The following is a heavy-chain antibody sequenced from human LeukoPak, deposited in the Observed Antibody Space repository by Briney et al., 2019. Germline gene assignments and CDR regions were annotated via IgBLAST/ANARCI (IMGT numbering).Heavy chain of an antibody. J-gene: IGHJ4*02. CDR3: ARHGGQWLLRYHLDY. D-gene: IGHD5-12*01. Sequence: SETLSLTCTVSGGSISSSSYYWGWIRQPPGNGLEWIGSIYYSGSTYYNPSLKSRVTISVDTSKNQFSLKLSSVTAADTAVYYCARHGGQWLLRYHLDYWGQGTLVTVSS. CDR2: IYYSGST. V-gene: IGHV4-39*01. CDR1: GGSISSSSYY.